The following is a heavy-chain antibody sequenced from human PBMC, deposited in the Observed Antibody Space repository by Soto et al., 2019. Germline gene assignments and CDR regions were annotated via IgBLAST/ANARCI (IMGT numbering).Heavy chain of an antibody. D-gene: IGHD4-17*01. CDR2: ISAYNGNT. J-gene: IGHJ6*02. CDR1: GYTFTSYG. Sequence: ASVKVSCKASGYTFTSYGISWVRQAPGQGLEWMGWISAYNGNTNYAQKLQGRVTMTTDTSTSTAYMELRSLRSDDTAVYYCARDGQNGDYGYYYYGMGVWGQGTTVTSP. V-gene: IGHV1-18*01. CDR3: ARDGQNGDYGYYYYGMGV.